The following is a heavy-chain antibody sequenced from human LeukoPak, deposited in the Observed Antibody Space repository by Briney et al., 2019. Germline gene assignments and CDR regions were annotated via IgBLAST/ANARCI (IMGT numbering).Heavy chain of an antibody. D-gene: IGHD6-19*01. CDR2: IYYSGST. J-gene: IGHJ5*02. CDR3: ARAPQWLGWFDP. CDR1: GGSISSYY. V-gene: IGHV4-59*08. Sequence: SETLSLTCTVSGGSISSYYWSWIRQPPGKGLEWIGYIYYSGSTNYNPSLKSRVTISVDTPKNQFSLKLSSVTAADTAVYYCARAPQWLGWFDPWGQGTLVTVSS.